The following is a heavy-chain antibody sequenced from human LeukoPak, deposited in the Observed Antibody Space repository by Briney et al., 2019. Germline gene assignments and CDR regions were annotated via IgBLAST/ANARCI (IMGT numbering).Heavy chain of an antibody. Sequence: GGSLRLSCAASGFTFSSYAMSSVREAPGKGLEWVSAISGSGGTTFYADSVKGRFTISRDNSKNTLYLQMSSLRAEDTAVYHCAKNDDSSGYHVGFDPWGQGTLVTVSS. CDR2: ISGSGGTT. CDR3: AKNDDSSGYHVGFDP. D-gene: IGHD3-22*01. CDR1: GFTFSSYA. V-gene: IGHV3-23*01. J-gene: IGHJ5*02.